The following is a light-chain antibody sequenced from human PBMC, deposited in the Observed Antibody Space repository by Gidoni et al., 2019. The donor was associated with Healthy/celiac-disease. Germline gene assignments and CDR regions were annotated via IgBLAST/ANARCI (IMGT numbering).Light chain of an antibody. CDR1: QSISSW. V-gene: IGKV1-5*03. Sequence: DIHITQSPSTLSASVGDRVTITCRASQSISSWLAWYQQKPGKAPKLLIYKASSLESGVPSRFSGSGSGTECTLTISSLQPDDCATYYCQQYNSYSPVTFGPGTKVDIK. CDR3: QQYNSYSPVT. CDR2: KAS. J-gene: IGKJ3*01.